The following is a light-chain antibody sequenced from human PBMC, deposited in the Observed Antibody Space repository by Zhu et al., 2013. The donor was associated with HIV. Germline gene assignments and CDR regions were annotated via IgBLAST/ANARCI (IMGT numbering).Light chain of an antibody. Sequence: EIVLTQSPGTLSLSPGEEATLSCRASQSLSRRYLAWYHQKPGQAPRLLIYGASSRATGIPDRFRGSGSGTDFNLTISRLEPGDFAVFFCQQYESFPRTFGQGSHLEVK. CDR3: QQYESFPRT. CDR1: QSLSRRY. J-gene: IGKJ1*01. V-gene: IGKV3-20*01. CDR2: GAS.